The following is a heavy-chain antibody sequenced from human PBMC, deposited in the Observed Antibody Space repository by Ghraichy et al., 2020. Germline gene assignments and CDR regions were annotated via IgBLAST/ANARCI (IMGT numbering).Heavy chain of an antibody. V-gene: IGHV1-69*13. Sequence: SVKVSCRATGTTFNNYAVVWARQAPGHGLEWMGRIIPISDRKDYAQRFQGRLTLTADRSTTTAYMTLNGLTFEDTAVYFCARLLSMGGGRYSLDVWGQGTAVTV. CDR1: GTTFNNYA. J-gene: IGHJ6*02. CDR2: IIPISDRK. CDR3: ARLLSMGGGRYSLDV. D-gene: IGHD2-15*01.